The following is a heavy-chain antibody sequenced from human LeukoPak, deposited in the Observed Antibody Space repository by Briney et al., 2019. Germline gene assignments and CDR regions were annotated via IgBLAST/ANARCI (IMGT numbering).Heavy chain of an antibody. CDR3: ARVRSGSHWRGKYYYYHYMDV. Sequence: GGSLRPSCAASGFTLSSYWMSWVRQAPGKGLEWVANIKQDGSEKYYVDSVKGRFTISRDNAKNSLYLQMNSLRAEDTAVYYCARVRSGSHWRGKYYYYHYMDVWGKGTTVTVSS. D-gene: IGHD1-26*01. CDR2: IKQDGSEK. V-gene: IGHV3-7*01. J-gene: IGHJ6*03. CDR1: GFTLSSYW.